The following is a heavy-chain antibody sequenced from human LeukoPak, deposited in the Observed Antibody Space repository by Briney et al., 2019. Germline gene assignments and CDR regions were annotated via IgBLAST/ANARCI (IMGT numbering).Heavy chain of an antibody. D-gene: IGHD7-27*01. CDR3: IRIRTGEHQYGMDV. V-gene: IGHV3-13*01. CDR1: GFTFSSYD. J-gene: IGHJ6*02. CDR2: IDTVGNT. Sequence: GGSLRLSCTASGFTFSSYDMHWVRHATGKGLEWVSAIDTVGNTYYADSVKGRFTISRENAWNSPFLQMNSLRDGDTAVYYCIRIRTGEHQYGMDVWGQGTTVTVSS.